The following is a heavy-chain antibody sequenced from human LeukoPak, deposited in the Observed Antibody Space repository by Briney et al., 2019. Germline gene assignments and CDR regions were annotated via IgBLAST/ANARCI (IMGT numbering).Heavy chain of an antibody. D-gene: IGHD3-3*01. J-gene: IGHJ5*02. CDR2: IYTSGST. CDR1: GGSISSYY. V-gene: IGHV4-4*07. Sequence: SETLSLTCTVSGGSISSYYWSWIRQPAGKGLEWIGRIYTSGSTNYNPSLKSRVTMSVDTSKNQFSLKLSSVTAADTAVYYCARGLTYYDFWSGSYWFDPWGQGTLVTVSS. CDR3: ARGLTYYDFWSGSYWFDP.